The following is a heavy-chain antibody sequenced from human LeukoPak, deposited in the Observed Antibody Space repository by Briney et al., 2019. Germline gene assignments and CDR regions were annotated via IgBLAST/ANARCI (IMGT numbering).Heavy chain of an antibody. J-gene: IGHJ4*02. V-gene: IGHV4-4*07. Sequence: SETLSLTCTVSGGSINNYYWSWIRQPAGKGLEWIGRIYSSGTTNSDPSLKSRVTMSVDTSKNQFSLKPNSVTAADTAVYYCARDRGYSAYVDYWGQGTLVTVSS. CDR3: ARDRGYSAYVDY. D-gene: IGHD5-12*01. CDR1: GGSINNYY. CDR2: IYSSGTT.